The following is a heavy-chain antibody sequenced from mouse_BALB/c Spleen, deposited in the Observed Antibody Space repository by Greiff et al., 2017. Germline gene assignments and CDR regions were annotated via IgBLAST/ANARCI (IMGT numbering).Heavy chain of an antibody. Sequence: EVKLVESGGDLVKPGGSLKLSCAASGFTFSSYGMSWFRQTPDKRLEWVATISSGGSYTYYPDSVKGRFTISRDNAKNTLYLQMSSLKSEDTAMYYCARSITTVVDLFDYWGQGTTLTVSS. CDR2: ISSGGSYT. CDR3: ARSITTVVDLFDY. J-gene: IGHJ2*01. D-gene: IGHD1-1*01. CDR1: GFTFSSYG. V-gene: IGHV5-6*01.